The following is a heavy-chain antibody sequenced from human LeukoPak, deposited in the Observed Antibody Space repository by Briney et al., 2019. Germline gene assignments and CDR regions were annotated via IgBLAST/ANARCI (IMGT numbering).Heavy chain of an antibody. D-gene: IGHD6-6*01. CDR1: GYTFTSYW. V-gene: IGHV5-51*02. CDR2: IYPGDSDT. CDR3: ARADRPLSWFDP. Sequence: GEPLKISCKAPGYTFTSYWSAWVRKLPGKGWGGMVIIYPGDSDTRYSPSFQGQVTISADKSISTAYLQWRSLKASDTAMYYCARADRPLSWFDPWGQGTLVTVSS. J-gene: IGHJ5*02.